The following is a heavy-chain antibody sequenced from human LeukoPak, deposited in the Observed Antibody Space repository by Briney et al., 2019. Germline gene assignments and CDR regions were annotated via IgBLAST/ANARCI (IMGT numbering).Heavy chain of an antibody. J-gene: IGHJ4*02. CDR1: GGSFSGYY. Sequence: SETLSLTCAVYGGSFSGYYWSWIRQPPGKGLEWIGEINHSGSTNYNPSLKSRVTISVDTSKNQSSLKLSSVTAADTAVYYCARGRKAAAFDYWGQGTLVTVSS. D-gene: IGHD6-13*01. CDR2: INHSGST. V-gene: IGHV4-34*01. CDR3: ARGRKAAAFDY.